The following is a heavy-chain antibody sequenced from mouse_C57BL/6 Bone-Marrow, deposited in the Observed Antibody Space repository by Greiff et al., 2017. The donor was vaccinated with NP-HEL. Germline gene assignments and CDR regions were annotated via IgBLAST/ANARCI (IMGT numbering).Heavy chain of an antibody. CDR3: ARNCYYGSSSLFAY. CDR2: IWSGGST. J-gene: IGHJ3*01. V-gene: IGHV2-2*01. D-gene: IGHD1-1*01. Sequence: VKLQESGPGLVQPSQSLSITCTVSGFSLTSYGVHWVRQSPGKGLEWLGVIWSGGSTDYNAAFISSLSTSKDNSKSQVFFKMNSLQADDAAIYYCARNCYYGSSSLFAYWGQGTLVTVSA. CDR1: GFSLTSYG.